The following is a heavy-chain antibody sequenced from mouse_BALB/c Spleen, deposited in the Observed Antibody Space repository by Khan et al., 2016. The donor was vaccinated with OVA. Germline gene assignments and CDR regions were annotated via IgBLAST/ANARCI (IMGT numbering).Heavy chain of an antibody. CDR2: INPHTDGT. CDR1: GYTFTNYV. CDR3: AREASNGDFSFAY. V-gene: IGHV1S136*01. D-gene: IGHD4-1*01. Sequence: EVQLQESGPELVKPGASVKMSCKASGYTFTNYVTHWVKQKPGQGPEWIGYINPHTDGTRFHEKFKGKATLTSDKSSSTAYMELSSLTSEDAAGYYCAREASNGDFSFAYWGQGTLVTVSA. J-gene: IGHJ3*01.